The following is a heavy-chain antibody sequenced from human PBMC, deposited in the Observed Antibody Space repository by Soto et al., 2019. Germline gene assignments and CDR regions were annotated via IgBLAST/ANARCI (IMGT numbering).Heavy chain of an antibody. CDR2: ISYDGSNK. CDR1: GFTFSNYG. V-gene: IGHV3-30*18. D-gene: IGHD5-18*01. J-gene: IGHJ4*02. Sequence: QVQLVESGGGVVQPGRSLRLSCATSGFTFSNYGIHWVRQAPGKGLEWVAVISYDGSNKYYADSVKVRFTISRDNSKNTVYLQINSLRAEDTAVYYCAKEGIELWSAFDYWGQGILVTVSS. CDR3: AKEGIELWSAFDY.